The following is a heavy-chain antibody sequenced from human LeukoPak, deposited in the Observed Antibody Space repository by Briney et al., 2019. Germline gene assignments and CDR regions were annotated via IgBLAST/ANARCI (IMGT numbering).Heavy chain of an antibody. D-gene: IGHD3-10*01. J-gene: IGHJ4*02. V-gene: IGHV3-23*01. CDR3: AKGANYYGSGSYDY. CDR1: GFTFSSYA. CDR2: ISGSGGST. Sequence: GGSLRLSCAASGFTFSSYAMSWVRQAPGKGLEWVSAISGSGGSTYYADSVKSRFTISRDNSKNTLYLQMNSLRAEDTAVYYCAKGANYYGSGSYDYWGQGTLVTVSS.